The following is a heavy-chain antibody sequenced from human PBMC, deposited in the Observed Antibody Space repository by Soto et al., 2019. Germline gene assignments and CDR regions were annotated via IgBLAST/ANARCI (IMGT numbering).Heavy chain of an antibody. CDR3: AGVSYYDSSGYYYFGAFDI. D-gene: IGHD3-22*01. CDR1: GGSISSYY. J-gene: IGHJ3*02. V-gene: IGHV4-59*07. Sequence: SDTLSLTCTVSGGSISSYYWSWIRQPPGKGLEWIGYIYYSGSTNYNPSLKSRVTISVDTSKNQFSLKLSSVTAADTAVYYCAGVSYYDSSGYYYFGAFDIWGQGTMVTVSS. CDR2: IYYSGST.